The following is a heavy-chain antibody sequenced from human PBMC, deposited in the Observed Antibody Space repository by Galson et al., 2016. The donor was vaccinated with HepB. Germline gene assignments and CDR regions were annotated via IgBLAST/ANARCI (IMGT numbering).Heavy chain of an antibody. V-gene: IGHV1-8*02. J-gene: IGHJ4*02. Sequence: SVKVSCKASRYTFTNYDFNWVRQAPGQGLEWLGWMTPNSGNTGYAQKFQGRLSLTRDISTSTAYMELSSLTPDDTAVYYCARNRPFTGDFDYWGQGTLVTVSS. D-gene: IGHD7-27*01. CDR2: MTPNSGNT. CDR3: ARNRPFTGDFDY. CDR1: RYTFTNYD.